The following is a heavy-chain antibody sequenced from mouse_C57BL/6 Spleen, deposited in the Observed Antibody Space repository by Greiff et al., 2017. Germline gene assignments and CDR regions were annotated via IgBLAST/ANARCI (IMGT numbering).Heavy chain of an antibody. CDR1: GYTFTDYE. CDR3: TRSDYYYGSTYYYAMDY. CDR2: IDPETGGT. V-gene: IGHV1-15*01. Sequence: VQRVESGAELVRPGASVTLSCKASGYTFTDYEMHWVKQTPVHGLEWIGAIDPETGGTAYNQKFKGKAILTADKSSSTAYMELRSLTSEDSAVYYCTRSDYYYGSTYYYAMDYWGQGTSVTVSS. D-gene: IGHD1-1*01. J-gene: IGHJ4*01.